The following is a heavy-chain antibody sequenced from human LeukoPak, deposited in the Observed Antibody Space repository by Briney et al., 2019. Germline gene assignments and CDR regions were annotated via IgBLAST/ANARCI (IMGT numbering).Heavy chain of an antibody. CDR2: MNPKSGNT. D-gene: IGHD5-12*01. CDR1: GYPFSNYD. V-gene: IGHV1-8*01. Sequence: ASVKVSCKASGYPFSNYDINWVRQAPGQGLEWMGWMNPKSGNTGYGQKFQGRVTMTRDTSISTAYMELSRLRSDDTAVYYCARSDGGYDFILGYWGQGTLVTVSS. CDR3: ARSDGGYDFILGY. J-gene: IGHJ4*02.